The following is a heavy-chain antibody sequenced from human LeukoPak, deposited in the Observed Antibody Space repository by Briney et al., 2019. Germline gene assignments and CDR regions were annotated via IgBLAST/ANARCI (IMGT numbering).Heavy chain of an antibody. J-gene: IGHJ4*02. CDR3: ARNRGSGYYFDY. CDR2: IYHSGST. V-gene: IGHV4-30-2*01. CDR1: GGSISSGGYS. D-gene: IGHD3-22*01. Sequence: SETLSLTCAVSGGSISSGGYSWSWIRQPPGKGLEWIGYIYHSGSTYYNPSLKSRVTISVDRSKNQFSLKLSSVTAADTAVYYCARNRGSGYYFDYWGQGTLVTVSS.